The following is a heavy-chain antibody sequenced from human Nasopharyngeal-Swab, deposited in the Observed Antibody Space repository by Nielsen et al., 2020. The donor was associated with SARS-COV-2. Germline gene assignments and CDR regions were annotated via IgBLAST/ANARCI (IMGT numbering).Heavy chain of an antibody. V-gene: IGHV3-23*01. J-gene: IGHJ4*02. D-gene: IGHD6-13*01. Sequence: GVLKISCAASGFSFSTYAMSWVRQAPGKGLEWVSAISGSGGDTYYADSVKGRFTISRDNSKNTLYLRMNSLRAEDTAVYYCAKDGSSSPTYWGQGTLVTVSS. CDR1: GFSFSTYA. CDR2: ISGSGGDT. CDR3: AKDGSSSPTY.